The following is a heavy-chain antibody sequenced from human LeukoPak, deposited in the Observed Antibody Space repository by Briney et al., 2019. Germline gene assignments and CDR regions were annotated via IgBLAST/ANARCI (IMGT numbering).Heavy chain of an antibody. D-gene: IGHD6-19*01. Sequence: GRSLRLSCAASGFTFSSYSMNWVRQAPGKGLEWVSYISSSSSTIYYAVSVKGRFTISRDNAKNSLYLQMNSLRAEDTAVYYCARSSAVAGRRWFDPWGQGTLVTVSS. V-gene: IGHV3-48*04. J-gene: IGHJ5*02. CDR1: GFTFSSYS. CDR3: ARSSAVAGRRWFDP. CDR2: ISSSSSTI.